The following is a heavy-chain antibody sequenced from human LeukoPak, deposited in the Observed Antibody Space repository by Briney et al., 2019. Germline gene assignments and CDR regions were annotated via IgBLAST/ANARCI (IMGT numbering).Heavy chain of an antibody. Sequence: GGSLRLSCAASGFTFSSFGMHWVRQAPGKGLEWVAVISYDGSNKCYADSVKGRFTISRDNSKNTLYLQMNSLRSEDTAVYYCARGRSESSSSGGDAFDIWGQGTMVTVSS. CDR1: GFTFSSFG. CDR3: ARGRSESSSSGGDAFDI. V-gene: IGHV3-30*03. D-gene: IGHD6-13*01. J-gene: IGHJ3*02. CDR2: ISYDGSNK.